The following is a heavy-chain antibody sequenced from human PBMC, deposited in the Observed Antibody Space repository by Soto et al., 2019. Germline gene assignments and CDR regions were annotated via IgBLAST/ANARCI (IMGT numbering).Heavy chain of an antibody. V-gene: IGHV1-69*19. J-gene: IGHJ4*02. D-gene: IGHD3-10*01. CDR3: AREVQVHTPAFVY. CDR2: ISPMFGAA. CDR1: GGTFNTYA. Sequence: QVQLVQSGAEMKKPGSSVKVSCQSSGGTFNTYAMNWVRQAPGQGPEWMGDISPMFGAANYAPKFRGRVTITADESTGTSYRQLSSLPSEDTALYFCAREVQVHTPAFVYWGQGTLVNVSS.